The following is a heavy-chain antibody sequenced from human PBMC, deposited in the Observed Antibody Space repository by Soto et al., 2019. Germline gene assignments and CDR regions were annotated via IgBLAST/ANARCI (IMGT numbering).Heavy chain of an antibody. CDR3: AIGGREYYDSSGYHYYGMDV. J-gene: IGHJ6*02. CDR1: GYTFTSYD. CDR2: TNPNSGNT. D-gene: IGHD3-22*01. V-gene: IGHV1-8*01. Sequence: ASVKVSCKASGYTFTSYDINWVRQATGQGLEWMGWTNPNSGNTGYAQKFQGRVTMTRNTSISTAYMELSSLRSEDTAVYYCAIGGREYYDSSGYHYYGMDVWGQGTTVTVPS.